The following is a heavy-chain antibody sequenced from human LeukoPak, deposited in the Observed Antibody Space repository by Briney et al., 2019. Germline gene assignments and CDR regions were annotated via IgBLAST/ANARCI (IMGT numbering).Heavy chain of an antibody. Sequence: SETLSLTCAVYGGSFSGYYWSWIRQPPGKGLEWIGHIDYSGSTRYNSSLKSRVTISVDTSKNQFSLKLNSVTAADTAIFYCARDDRCSGDSCYYLWGQGTLVTVSS. V-gene: IGHV4-59*01. CDR1: GGSFSGYY. CDR2: IDYSGST. J-gene: IGHJ5*02. D-gene: IGHD2-15*01. CDR3: ARDDRCSGDSCYYL.